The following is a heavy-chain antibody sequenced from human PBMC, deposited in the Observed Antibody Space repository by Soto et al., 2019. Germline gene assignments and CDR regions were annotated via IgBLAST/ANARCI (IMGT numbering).Heavy chain of an antibody. CDR1: GYTFTGYH. J-gene: IGHJ4*02. D-gene: IGHD2-15*01. CDR3: ARGRCSGGSCYFDY. Sequence: ASVKVSCKASGYTFTGYHIHWVRQAPGQGLEWMGWINPNSGGTNYAQKFQGWVTMTRDTSISTAYMELSRLRSDDTAVYYCARGRCSGGSCYFDYWGQGTLVTVSS. V-gene: IGHV1-2*04. CDR2: INPNSGGT.